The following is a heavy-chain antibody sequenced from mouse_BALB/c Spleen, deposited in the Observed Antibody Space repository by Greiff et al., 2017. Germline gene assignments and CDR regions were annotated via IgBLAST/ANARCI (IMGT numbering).Heavy chain of an antibody. J-gene: IGHJ2*01. Sequence: DVKLVESGGGLVQPGGSLKLSCAASGFTFSSYGMSWVRQTPDKRLELVATINSNGGSTYYPDSVKGRFTISRDNAKNTLYLQMSSLKSEDTAMYYCAREREDYYGSDYWGQGTTLTVSS. CDR2: INSNGGST. D-gene: IGHD1-2*01. CDR1: GFTFSSYG. CDR3: AREREDYYGSDY. V-gene: IGHV5-6-3*01.